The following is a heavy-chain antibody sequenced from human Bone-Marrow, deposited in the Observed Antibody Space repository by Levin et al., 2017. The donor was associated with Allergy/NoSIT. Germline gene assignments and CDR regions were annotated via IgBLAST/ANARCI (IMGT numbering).Heavy chain of an antibody. V-gene: IGHV3-74*01. CDR2: INGDGSTT. D-gene: IGHD2-2*01. J-gene: IGHJ4*02. Sequence: GESLKISCVASGFTFSTSWMHWVRQGPGKGLVWVSRINGDGSTTSYADSVKGRFTISRDNAKNTLYLQMNSLRAEDTAVYYCTRSSSTTCYFWGQGTLVTVSS. CDR3: TRSSSTTCYF. CDR1: GFTFSTSW.